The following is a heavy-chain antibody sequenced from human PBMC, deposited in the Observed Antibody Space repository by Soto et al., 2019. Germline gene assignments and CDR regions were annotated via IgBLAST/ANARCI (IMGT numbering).Heavy chain of an antibody. D-gene: IGHD3-3*01. J-gene: IGHJ5*02. V-gene: IGHV1-2*02. Sequence: QVQLVQSGAEVKKPGASVKVSGKASGYTFTGYYMHWVRQAPGQGLEWMGWINPNSGGTNYAQKFQGGVTMTRDTSISTAYMELSRLRSDDTAVYYCARVSRYDFWSGYGSDPWGQGTLVTVSS. CDR1: GYTFTGYY. CDR2: INPNSGGT. CDR3: ARVSRYDFWSGYGSDP.